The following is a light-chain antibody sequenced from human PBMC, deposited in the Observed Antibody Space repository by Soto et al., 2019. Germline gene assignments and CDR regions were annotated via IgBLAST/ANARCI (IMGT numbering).Light chain of an antibody. CDR3: QQYYRYPWM. J-gene: IGKJ1*01. V-gene: IGKV1-16*01. CDR2: SAS. CDR1: QGISTY. Sequence: DIQMTQSPSSLSASVGDRVTITCRASQGISTYLGWYQQKPGKVPKSLIYSASNLQSGVPSRFNASGSGTEFTLTITDMQPDDFATYYCQQYYRYPWMFGQGTKVEIK.